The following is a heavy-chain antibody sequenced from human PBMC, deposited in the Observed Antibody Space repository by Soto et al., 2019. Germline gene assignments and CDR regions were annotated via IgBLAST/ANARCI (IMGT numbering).Heavy chain of an antibody. CDR1: GITFSRCL. CDR3: ARAPLSYGDYAQTYWYFDL. CDR2: ISQDGTDT. D-gene: IGHD4-17*01. J-gene: IGHJ2*01. V-gene: IGHV3-7*01. Sequence: EAQLVESGGGLVQPGGSLRLSCGASGITFSRCLMSWVRQAPGEGLEWVASISQDGTDTDYVDSVKGRFAISRDNPKNSLYLQMNSLRADDTAVYYCARAPLSYGDYAQTYWYFDLWGRGTRVTVSS.